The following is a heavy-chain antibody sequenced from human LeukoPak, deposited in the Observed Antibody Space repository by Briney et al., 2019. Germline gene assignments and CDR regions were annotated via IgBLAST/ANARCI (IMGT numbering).Heavy chain of an antibody. Sequence: PSETLSLTCTVSGGSISSYYWSWIRQPPGKGLEWIGYIYYSGSTNYNPSLKSRVTISVDTSKNQFSMKLSSVTAADTAVCYCASSALSYYDFWSGNNWFDPWGQGTLVTVSS. CDR3: ASSALSYYDFWSGNNWFDP. CDR1: GGSISSYY. V-gene: IGHV4-59*01. J-gene: IGHJ5*02. CDR2: IYYSGST. D-gene: IGHD3-3*01.